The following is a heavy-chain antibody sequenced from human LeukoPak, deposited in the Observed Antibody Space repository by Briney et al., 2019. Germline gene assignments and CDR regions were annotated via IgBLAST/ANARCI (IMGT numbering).Heavy chain of an antibody. CDR1: GYSFTSYW. D-gene: IGHD6-19*01. J-gene: IGHJ4*02. CDR2: IYPGDSDT. Sequence: GEPLKISCKGSGYSFTSYWIGWVRQMPGKGLEWMGIIYPGDSDTRYSPSFQGQVTISADKSISTAYLQWSSLKASDTAMYYCARRRYSSGWYVSGYFDYWGQGTLVTVSS. V-gene: IGHV5-51*01. CDR3: ARRRYSSGWYVSGYFDY.